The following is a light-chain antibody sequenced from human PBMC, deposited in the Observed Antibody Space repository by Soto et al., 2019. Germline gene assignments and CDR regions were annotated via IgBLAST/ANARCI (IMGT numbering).Light chain of an antibody. CDR3: SSYTSSSTPV. CDR2: DVN. Sequence: QSVLTQPASVSGSPGQSIAISCTGTSSDVGGYDYVSWYQQLPGKAPKLMIYDVNNRPSGASNRFSGSKSGNTASLTISGLQAEDEADYYCSSYTSSSTPVFGTGTKVPVL. CDR1: SSDVGGYDY. V-gene: IGLV2-14*03. J-gene: IGLJ1*01.